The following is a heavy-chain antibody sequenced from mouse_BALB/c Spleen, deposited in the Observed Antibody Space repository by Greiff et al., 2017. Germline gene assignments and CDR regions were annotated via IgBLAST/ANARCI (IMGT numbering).Heavy chain of an antibody. Sequence: DVKLVESGGGLVKPGGSLKFSCAASGFTFSDYYMYWVRQTPEKRLEWVATISDGGSYTYYPDSVKGRFTIPRDNTKKTLYLQMSSLRSEDTALYYCARHGATGTWFAYWGQGTLVTVSA. CDR3: ARHGATGTWFAY. CDR1: GFTFSDYY. J-gene: IGHJ3*01. CDR2: ISDGGSYT. D-gene: IGHD3-1*01. V-gene: IGHV5-4*02.